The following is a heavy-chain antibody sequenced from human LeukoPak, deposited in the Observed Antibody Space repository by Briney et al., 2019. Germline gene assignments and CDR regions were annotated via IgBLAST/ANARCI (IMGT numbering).Heavy chain of an antibody. V-gene: IGHV4-59*12. J-gene: IGHJ4*02. D-gene: IGHD6-13*01. Sequence: SETLSLTCTVSGGSISSYYWSWIRQPPGKGLEWIGYIYYSGSTNYNPSLKSRVTMSVDTSKNQFSLKLSSVTAADTAVYYCARDSPIAAAGSYYFDYWGQGTLVTVSS. CDR3: ARDSPIAAAGSYYFDY. CDR1: GGSISSYY. CDR2: IYYSGST.